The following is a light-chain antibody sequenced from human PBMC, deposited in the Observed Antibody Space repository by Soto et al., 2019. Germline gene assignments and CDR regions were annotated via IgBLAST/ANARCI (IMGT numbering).Light chain of an antibody. CDR2: GAS. CDR3: QQYNNWPPLVT. V-gene: IGKV3-15*01. Sequence: EIVMTQSQPTLSVSPGERAILSCRASQSVSSNLAWYQQKPGQAPRLLIYGASTRATGIPARFSGSGSGTEFTITISSLQSEDFAVYYCQQYNNWPPLVTFGPGTKVDIK. CDR1: QSVSSN. J-gene: IGKJ3*01.